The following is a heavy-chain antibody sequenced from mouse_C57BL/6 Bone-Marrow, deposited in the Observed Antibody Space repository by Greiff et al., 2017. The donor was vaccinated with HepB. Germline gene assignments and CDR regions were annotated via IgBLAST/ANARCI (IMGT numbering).Heavy chain of an antibody. CDR2: IYPGSGST. J-gene: IGHJ3*01. CDR1: GYTFTSYW. V-gene: IGHV1-55*01. CDR3: ARGAY. Sequence: QVQLQQPGAELVKPGASVKMSCKASGYTFTSYWITWVKQRPGQGLEWIGDIYPGSGSTNYNEKFKSKATLTLDTSSSTAYMQLSSLTSEDSAVYYCARGAYWGQGTLVTVSA.